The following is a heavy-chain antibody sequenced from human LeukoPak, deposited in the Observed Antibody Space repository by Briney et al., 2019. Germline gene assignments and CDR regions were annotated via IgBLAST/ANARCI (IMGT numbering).Heavy chain of an antibody. V-gene: IGHV3-23*01. CDR3: AKYTSGTSYRGLDQ. Sequence: PGGSLRLSCGASGLTVSSYGMSWVRQAPGQGLELVSTIIGSAVNTYYADSVKGRFTISRDDSKNTVYLQMNSLRAEDTAVYSCAKYTSGTSYRGLDQWGQGTLVTVSS. D-gene: IGHD3-10*01. CDR1: GLTVSSYG. CDR2: IIGSAVNT. J-gene: IGHJ4*02.